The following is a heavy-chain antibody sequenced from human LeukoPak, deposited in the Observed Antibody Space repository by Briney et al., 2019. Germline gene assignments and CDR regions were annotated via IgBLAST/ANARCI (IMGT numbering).Heavy chain of an antibody. CDR2: IYPGDSDT. Sequence: GESLKISCKGSGYSFTSYWTGWVRQMPGKGLEWMGIIYPGDSDTRYSPSFQGQVTISADKSISTAYLQWSSLKASDTAMYYCARLGDYVWGSYRYTAFDYWGQGTLVTVSS. CDR1: GYSFTSYW. CDR3: ARLGDYVWGSYRYTAFDY. J-gene: IGHJ4*02. V-gene: IGHV5-51*01. D-gene: IGHD3-16*02.